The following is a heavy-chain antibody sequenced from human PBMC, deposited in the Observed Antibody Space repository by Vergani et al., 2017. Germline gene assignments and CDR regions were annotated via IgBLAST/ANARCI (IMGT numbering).Heavy chain of an antibody. V-gene: IGHV2-70*04. CDR1: GFSLSTSGMR. D-gene: IGHD3-22*01. CDR3: ARTPYYYDSSGYNPGYYGMDV. CDR2: IDWDDDK. Sequence: QVTLTESGPALVKPTQTLTLTCTFSGFSLSTSGMRVSWIRPPPGKALEWLARIDWDDDKFYSTSLKTRLTISKDTSKNQVVLTMTNMDPVDTATYYCARTPYYYDSSGYNPGYYGMDVWGQGTTVTVSS. J-gene: IGHJ6*02.